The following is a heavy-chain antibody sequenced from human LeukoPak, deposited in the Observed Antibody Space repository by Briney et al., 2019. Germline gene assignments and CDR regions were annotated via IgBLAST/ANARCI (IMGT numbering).Heavy chain of an antibody. CDR2: VNDSGST. Sequence: SETLSLTCVVYGGSFSVYYWSWIRQPPGKGLEWIGEVNDSGSTNCNPSLKSRVTLSVDTSKNQFSLKLSSVTAADTAVYYCARGRGIAAAIDYWGQGTLVTVSS. D-gene: IGHD6-13*01. CDR3: ARGRGIAAAIDY. CDR1: GGSFSVYY. J-gene: IGHJ4*02. V-gene: IGHV4-34*01.